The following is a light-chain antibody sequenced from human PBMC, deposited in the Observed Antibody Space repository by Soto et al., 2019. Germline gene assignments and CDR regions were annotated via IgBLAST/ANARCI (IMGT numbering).Light chain of an antibody. CDR2: DVS. Sequence: QLVLTQPASVSGSPGQSITISCTGTTSDVGRYNYVSWYQQHPGKAPKLIIYDVSNRPSGVSNRFPGSKSGNTASLTISGLQAEDEADYYCNSYTSSSTYVFGTGTKLTVL. V-gene: IGLV2-14*01. J-gene: IGLJ1*01. CDR1: TSDVGRYNY. CDR3: NSYTSSSTYV.